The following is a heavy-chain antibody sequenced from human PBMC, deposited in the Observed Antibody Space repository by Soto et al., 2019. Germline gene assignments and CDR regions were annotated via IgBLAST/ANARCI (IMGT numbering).Heavy chain of an antibody. CDR2: IKQDGSEK. CDR1: AFTFSSYW. Sequence: GGSLRLSCPASAFTFSSYWMSWVRQAPKKGLEWVANIKQDGSEKYYVDSVKGRFTISRDNAKNSLYLQMNSLRAEDTAVYYCARVLGYCSGGSCYRNFDYWGQGTLVTVSS. CDR3: ARVLGYCSGGSCYRNFDY. V-gene: IGHV3-7*01. J-gene: IGHJ4*02. D-gene: IGHD2-15*01.